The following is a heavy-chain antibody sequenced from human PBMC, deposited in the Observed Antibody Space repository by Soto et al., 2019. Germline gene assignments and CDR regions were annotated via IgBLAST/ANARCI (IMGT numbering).Heavy chain of an antibody. CDR3: AKDRGSPSCPDY. CDR1: GFTFSSYG. CDR2: ISYDGSNK. Sequence: QVQLVESGGGVVQPGRSLRLSCAASGFTFSSYGMHWVRQAPGKGLEWVAVISYDGSNKYYADSVKGRFTISRDNSKNTLYLQMNSLRAEDTAVYYCAKDRGSPSCPDYWGHGTLVTVSS. V-gene: IGHV3-30*18. D-gene: IGHD1-26*01. J-gene: IGHJ4*01.